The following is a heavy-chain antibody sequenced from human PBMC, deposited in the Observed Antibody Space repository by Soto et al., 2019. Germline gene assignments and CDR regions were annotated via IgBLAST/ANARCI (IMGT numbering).Heavy chain of an antibody. Sequence: ASVKVSCKASGYTFTSYGISWVRQAPGQGLEWMGWISAYNGNTNYAQKLQGRVTMTTDTSTSTAYMELRSLRSDDTAVYYCARGHDIVVVPQLPSYSDYWGQGTLVTVSS. J-gene: IGHJ4*02. CDR2: ISAYNGNT. V-gene: IGHV1-18*01. CDR3: ARGHDIVVVPQLPSYSDY. D-gene: IGHD2-15*01. CDR1: GYTFTSYG.